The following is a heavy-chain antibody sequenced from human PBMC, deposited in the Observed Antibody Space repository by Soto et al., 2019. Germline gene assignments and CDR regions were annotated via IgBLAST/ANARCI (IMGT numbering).Heavy chain of an antibody. Sequence: VSCVASGGTFVSYTISWVRQAPGQGLEWIGRIIPILGIANYAQKFQGRVTITADKSTSTAYMELSSLRFEDTAVYYCARSYDLHAYYWGQGTLVNVS. CDR1: GGTFVSYT. CDR2: IIPILGIA. V-gene: IGHV1-69*02. J-gene: IGHJ4*02. CDR3: ARSYDLHAYY. D-gene: IGHD3-3*01.